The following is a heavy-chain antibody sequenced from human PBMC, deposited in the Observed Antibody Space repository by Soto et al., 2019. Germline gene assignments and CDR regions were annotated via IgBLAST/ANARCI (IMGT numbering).Heavy chain of an antibody. CDR3: ARTTVAGIRGSFDF. CDR1: GYDFTTVW. J-gene: IGHJ4*02. D-gene: IGHD6-19*01. CDR2: VYPGDSDT. Sequence: GESLKISCKGSGYDFTTVWICWVRQMPWKGLECLGIVYPGDSDTRYSPSFQGQVTISADKSINTAYLHFSSLKASDTAIYYCARTTVAGIRGSFDFWGQGTLVTVSS. V-gene: IGHV5-51*01.